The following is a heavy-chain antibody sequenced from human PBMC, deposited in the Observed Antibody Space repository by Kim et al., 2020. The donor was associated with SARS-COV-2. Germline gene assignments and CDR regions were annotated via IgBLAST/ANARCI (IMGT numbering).Heavy chain of an antibody. D-gene: IGHD3-9*01. CDR1: GGSFSGYY. CDR2: INHSGST. CDR3: ASLRYFDWLLSSHDAFDI. V-gene: IGHV4-34*01. Sequence: SETLSLTCAVYGGSFSGYYWSWIRQPPGKGLEWIGEINHSGSTNYNPSLKSRVTISVDTSKNQFSLKLSSVTAADTAVYYCASLRYFDWLLSSHDAFDIWGQGTMVTVSS. J-gene: IGHJ3*02.